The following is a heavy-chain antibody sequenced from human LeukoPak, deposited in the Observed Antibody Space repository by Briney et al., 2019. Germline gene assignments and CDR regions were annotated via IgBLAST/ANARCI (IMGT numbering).Heavy chain of an antibody. CDR2: IYYSGST. J-gene: IGHJ4*02. Sequence: KTSETLSLTCTVSGGSISSYYWSWIRQPPGKGLEWIGYIYYSGSTNYNPSLKSRVTISADTSKNQFSLKLSSVTAADTAVYYCASSLGHYGDYYFDYWGQGTLVTVSS. D-gene: IGHD4-17*01. V-gene: IGHV4-59*08. CDR1: GGSISSYY. CDR3: ASSLGHYGDYYFDY.